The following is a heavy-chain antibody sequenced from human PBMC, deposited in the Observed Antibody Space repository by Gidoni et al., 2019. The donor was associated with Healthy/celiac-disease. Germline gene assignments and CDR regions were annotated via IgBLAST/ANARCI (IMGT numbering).Heavy chain of an antibody. CDR3: AKAGAVVVAAIRNWFDP. D-gene: IGHD2-15*01. Sequence: EVQLLESGGGLVQPGGSLRLSCAASGFTFRSYAMSWVRQAPGKGLGWVSAISGSGGSTYYADSVKGRFTISRDNSKNTLYLQRNSLRAEDTAVYYCAKAGAVVVAAIRNWFDPWGQGTLVTVSS. CDR2: ISGSGGST. J-gene: IGHJ5*02. V-gene: IGHV3-23*01. CDR1: GFTFRSYA.